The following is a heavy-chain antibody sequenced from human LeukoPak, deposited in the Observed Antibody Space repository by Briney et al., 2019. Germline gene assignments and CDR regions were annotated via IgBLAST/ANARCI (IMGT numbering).Heavy chain of an antibody. D-gene: IGHD1-1*01. J-gene: IGHJ4*02. CDR3: ARDWKTNSFDY. CDR2: IYYDGSNI. CDR1: GFTFSNCA. Sequence: GGSLRLSCAASGFTFSNCAMSWVRQAPGKGLEWVAFIYYDGSNIYYADYVKGRFTISRDISKNTLYLQMDSLRAEDTAIYYCARDWKTNSFDYWGQGTLVTVSS. V-gene: IGHV3-33*08.